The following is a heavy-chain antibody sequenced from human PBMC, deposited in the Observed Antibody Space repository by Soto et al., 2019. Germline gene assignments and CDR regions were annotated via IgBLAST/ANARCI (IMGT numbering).Heavy chain of an antibody. CDR1: GFLFSSYS. Sequence: PGGSRRLSCTVSGFLFSSYSMNWVRQAPGKGLEWVSSITTSRDYTYYADSVKGRFTISRDSAQKSLFLQMSSLRAEDTAVYYCARGQSGDFHYYGMDVWGQGTTVTVSS. D-gene: IGHD2-21*01. CDR2: ITTSRDYT. V-gene: IGHV3-21*01. J-gene: IGHJ6*02. CDR3: ARGQSGDFHYYGMDV.